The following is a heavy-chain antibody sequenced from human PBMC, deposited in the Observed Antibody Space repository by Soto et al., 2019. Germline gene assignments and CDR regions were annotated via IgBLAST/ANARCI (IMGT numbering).Heavy chain of an antibody. V-gene: IGHV4-39*01. CDR2: IYYTGDT. D-gene: IGHD4-17*01. J-gene: IGHJ4*02. Sequence: QLQLQESGPGLVKPSETPSLTCTVSAASISSSSYYWGWVRQPPGKGLEWIGSIYYTGDTSYSPSLKSRATISVDTSKIQFSRKLSSVTAADTAVYYCARQSRHDYGARTHRGEIHYWGQGTLVTISS. CDR3: ARQSRHDYGARTHRGEIHY. CDR1: AASISSSSYY.